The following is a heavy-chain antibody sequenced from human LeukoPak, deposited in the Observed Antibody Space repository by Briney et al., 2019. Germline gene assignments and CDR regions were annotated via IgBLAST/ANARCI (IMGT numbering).Heavy chain of an antibody. CDR2: MNPNSGNT. CDR3: ASASEYYYDSSGSEDLFDY. V-gene: IGHV1-8*02. D-gene: IGHD3-22*01. J-gene: IGHJ4*02. CDR1: GGTFSSYA. Sequence: ASVKVSCKASGGTFSSYAINWVRQATGQGLEWMGWMNPNSGNTGYAQKFQGRVTMTRNTSISTAYMELSSLRSDDTAVYYCASASEYYYDSSGSEDLFDYWGQGTLVTVSS.